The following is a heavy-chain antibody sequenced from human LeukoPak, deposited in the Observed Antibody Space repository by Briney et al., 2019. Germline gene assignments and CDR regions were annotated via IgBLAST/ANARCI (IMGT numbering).Heavy chain of an antibody. CDR3: AKDTRIVVPAARDAFDI. Sequence: GGSVRLSCAASGFTFSSYAMSWVRQAPGKGLEWVSAISGSGGSTYYADSVKGRFTISRDNSKNTLDLQMNSLRAEDTAVYYCAKDTRIVVPAARDAFDIWGQGTMVTVSS. J-gene: IGHJ3*02. V-gene: IGHV3-23*01. CDR1: GFTFSSYA. CDR2: ISGSGGST. D-gene: IGHD2-2*01.